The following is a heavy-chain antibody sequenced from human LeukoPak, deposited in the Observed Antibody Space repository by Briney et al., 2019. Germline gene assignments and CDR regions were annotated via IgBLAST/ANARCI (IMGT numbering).Heavy chain of an antibody. CDR1: GGTFSSYA. J-gene: IGHJ4*02. Sequence: SVKVSCKASGGTFSSYAISWVRQAPGQGLEWMGGIIPIFGTANYAQKFQGRVTITADESTSTAYMELSSLRSEDTAVYYCARRSGYCSSTSCPDWNYWGQGTLVTVSS. V-gene: IGHV1-69*01. CDR2: IIPIFGTA. D-gene: IGHD2-2*01. CDR3: ARRSGYCSSTSCPDWNY.